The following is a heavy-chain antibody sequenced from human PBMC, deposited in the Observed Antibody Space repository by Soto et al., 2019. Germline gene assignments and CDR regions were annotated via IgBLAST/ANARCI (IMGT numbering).Heavy chain of an antibody. CDR3: ARGGYCSGGTCYSRESWFDP. J-gene: IGHJ5*02. CDR1: GFSFSNYW. Sequence: GGSLRLSCAASGFSFSNYWMHWVRQAPGKGLVWVSRINSDGSYTSYADSVKGRFTISRDNAKNTQYLQMNSLRAEDTAVYYCARGGYCSGGTCYSRESWFDPWGQGTLVTVSS. D-gene: IGHD2-15*01. CDR2: INSDGSYT. V-gene: IGHV3-74*01.